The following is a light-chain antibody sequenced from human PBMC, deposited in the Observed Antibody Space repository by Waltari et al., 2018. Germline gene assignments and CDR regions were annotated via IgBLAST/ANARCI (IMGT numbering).Light chain of an antibody. CDR3: IQTLQTPLT. CDR2: LGS. CDR1: QSLLYSNGYNY. J-gene: IGKJ4*01. V-gene: IGKV2-28*01. Sequence: DIVVTQSPLSLPLTPGEPASISCRSSQSLLYSNGYNYLDWYLQKPGQSPQLLIYLGSNRASGVPDRFSGSGSGTDFTLKISRVEAEDVGVYYCIQTLQTPLTFGGGTKVEIK.